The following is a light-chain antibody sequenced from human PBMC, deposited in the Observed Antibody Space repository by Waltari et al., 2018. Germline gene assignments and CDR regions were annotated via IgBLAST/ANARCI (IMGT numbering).Light chain of an antibody. J-gene: IGLJ2*01. V-gene: IGLV6-57*01. CDR1: SGSIAGSY. CDR2: EDN. CDR3: ATWDDSLKAVV. Sequence: NFMLTQPPSVSESPGKPVTISFTRSSGSIAGSYVPWFQLRPGSSPTPLIYEDNQRPPGVPDRFSGFKSVTSASLAISGLQSEDEADYYCATWDDSLKAVVFGGGTKLAVL.